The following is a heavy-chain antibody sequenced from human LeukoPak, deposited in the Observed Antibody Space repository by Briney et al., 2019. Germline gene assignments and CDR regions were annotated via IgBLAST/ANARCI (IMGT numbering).Heavy chain of an antibody. D-gene: IGHD1-26*01. CDR1: GFTFSNYW. Sequence: GGSLRLSCAASGFTFSNYWMHWVRQAPGKGLVWVSRINGDGINTSYADSVKGLFTISRDNAKNSLYLQMNSLRAEDTAVYYCARETREWELLSRFDYWGQGTLVTVSS. CDR3: ARETREWELLSRFDY. V-gene: IGHV3-74*01. J-gene: IGHJ4*02. CDR2: INGDGINT.